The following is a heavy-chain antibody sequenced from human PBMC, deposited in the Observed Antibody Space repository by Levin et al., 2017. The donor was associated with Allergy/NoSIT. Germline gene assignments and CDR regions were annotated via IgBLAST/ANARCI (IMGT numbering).Heavy chain of an antibody. Sequence: SETLSLTCTVSGGSISSGGYYWSWIRQHPGTGLEWIGYIYYSGSTYYNPSLKSRVTISVDTSKNQFSLKLSSVTAADTAVYYCASEYYDILTGYYGFQHWGQGTLVTVSS. CDR2: IYYSGST. CDR3: ASEYYDILTGYYGFQH. J-gene: IGHJ1*01. D-gene: IGHD3-9*01. V-gene: IGHV4-31*03. CDR1: GGSISSGGYY.